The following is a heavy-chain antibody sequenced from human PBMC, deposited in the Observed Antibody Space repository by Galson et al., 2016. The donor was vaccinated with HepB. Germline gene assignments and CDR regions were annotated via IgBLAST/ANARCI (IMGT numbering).Heavy chain of an antibody. J-gene: IGHJ4*02. CDR2: IRGSGGGI. Sequence: SLRLSCAGSGFSFSTYAMSWVRQAPGKGLEWVSGIRGSGGGIDYADSVKGRFTISRDNSKNTVYLEMKSLRAEDTAVYYCARALSGWDGFDYWGQGTLSSSPQ. CDR1: GFSFSTYA. V-gene: IGHV3-23*01. D-gene: IGHD6-19*01. CDR3: ARALSGWDGFDY.